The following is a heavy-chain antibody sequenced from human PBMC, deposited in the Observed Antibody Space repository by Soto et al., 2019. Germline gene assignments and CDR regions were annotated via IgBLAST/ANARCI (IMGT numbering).Heavy chain of an antibody. CDR2: IKSEATGGTT. CDR3: VTVNLYRWFGFHRFDC. Sequence: EVQLVESGGGLVKPGGSLRLSCAASGFTFSYAWMNWVRQAPGKGLEWVGRIKSEATGGTTDHTAPVRGRFTVSGDDSKSMLYLQMESLKNEEPGRYYCVTVNLYRWFGFHRFDCWGPGTLVTVSS. V-gene: IGHV3-15*07. J-gene: IGHJ4*02. D-gene: IGHD3-10*01. CDR1: GFTFSYAW.